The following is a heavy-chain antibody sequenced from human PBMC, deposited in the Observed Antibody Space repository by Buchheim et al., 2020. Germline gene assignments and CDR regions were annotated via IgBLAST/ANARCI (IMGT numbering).Heavy chain of an antibody. CDR1: GGSISSGGYS. J-gene: IGHJ4*02. Sequence: QLQLQESGSGLVKPSQTLSLTCAVSGGSISSGGYSWSWIRQPPGKGLEWIGYIYHSGSTYYNPSLKSRVTISVERSKTPFFLKLSSVTAADTAVYYCARAIVVVPAAIPYFDYWGQGTL. CDR3: ARAIVVVPAAIPYFDY. V-gene: IGHV4-30-2*01. CDR2: IYHSGST. D-gene: IGHD2-2*01.